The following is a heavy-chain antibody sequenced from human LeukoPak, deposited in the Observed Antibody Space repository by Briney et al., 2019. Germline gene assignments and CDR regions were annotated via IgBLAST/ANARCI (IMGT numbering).Heavy chain of an antibody. CDR1: GFTFSSYA. D-gene: IGHD2-15*01. CDR2: ISGSGGST. V-gene: IGHV3-23*01. CDR3: ARVVVAATQHFDY. Sequence: GGSLRLSCATSGFTFSSYAMSWVRQAPGKGLEWVSAISGSGGSTYYADSVKGRFTISRDNSKNTLYLQMNSLRAEDTAVYYCARVVVAATQHFDYWGQGTLVTVSS. J-gene: IGHJ4*02.